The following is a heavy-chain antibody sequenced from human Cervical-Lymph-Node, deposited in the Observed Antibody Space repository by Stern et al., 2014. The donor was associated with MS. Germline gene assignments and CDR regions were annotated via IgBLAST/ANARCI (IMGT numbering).Heavy chain of an antibody. Sequence: EVQLVESGGGLVQPGGSLRLSCAASGFTFSSYWMHWVRQAPGKGLVWVSRINTAGRSTNYADSVKGRFTISRDNAKNTLYLRMNSLRVEDTAVYYCARGTVAAAGTDYWGQGTLVTVSS. D-gene: IGHD6-13*01. V-gene: IGHV3-74*01. CDR1: GFTFSSYW. CDR2: INTAGRST. J-gene: IGHJ4*02. CDR3: ARGTVAAAGTDY.